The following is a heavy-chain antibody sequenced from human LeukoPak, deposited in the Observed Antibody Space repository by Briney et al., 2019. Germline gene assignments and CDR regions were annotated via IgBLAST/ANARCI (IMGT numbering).Heavy chain of an antibody. CDR3: VKDKYPVVVAATLDY. J-gene: IGHJ4*02. Sequence: GGALRLSCSASGFTFSNYAMHWVRQAPGKRLEYVSDISSNGGITYYADSVKGRFTVSRDNSKNMLYLQMNSLRAEDTAVYYCVKDKYPVVVAATLDYWGQGILVTVSS. CDR1: GFTFSNYA. D-gene: IGHD2-15*01. V-gene: IGHV3-64D*09. CDR2: ISSNGGIT.